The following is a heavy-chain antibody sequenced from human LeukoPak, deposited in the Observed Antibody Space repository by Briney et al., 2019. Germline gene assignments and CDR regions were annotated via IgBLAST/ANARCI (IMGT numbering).Heavy chain of an antibody. CDR3: ARDGGDGYNSRGAFDI. J-gene: IGHJ3*02. Sequence: GGSLRLSCAASGFTFSSYEMNWVRQAPGKGLEWVSSISSSSSYIYYADSVKGRFTISRDNAKNSLYLQMNSLRAEDTAVYYCARDGGDGYNSRGAFDIWGQGTMVTVSS. V-gene: IGHV3-21*01. CDR2: ISSSSSYI. CDR1: GFTFSSYE. D-gene: IGHD5-24*01.